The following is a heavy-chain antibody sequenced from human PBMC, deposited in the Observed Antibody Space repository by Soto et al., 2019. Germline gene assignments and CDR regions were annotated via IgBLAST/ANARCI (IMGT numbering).Heavy chain of an antibody. CDR2: IKKDGSEK. J-gene: IGHJ4*02. CDR3: AREKRANGYFDY. V-gene: IGHV3-7*01. D-gene: IGHD6-25*01. Sequence: EVQLVESGGGVVQPGGSLRLSCAASGFAFSAYYMTWVRQAPGKGLEWVANIKKDGSEKYYAGSVNGRFIISRDDAKNLLFLQKSSLRDEDTPVYYCAREKRANGYFDYWGQGTPVTVSA. CDR1: GFAFSAYY.